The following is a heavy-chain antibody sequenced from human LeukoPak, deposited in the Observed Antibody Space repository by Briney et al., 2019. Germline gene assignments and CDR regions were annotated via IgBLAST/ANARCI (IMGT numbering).Heavy chain of an antibody. Sequence: PGGSLRLSCAASGFTVSSNYMSWVRQAPGKGLEWVSVIYSGGSTYYADSVKGRFTISRDNSKNTLYLQMNSLRAEDTAVYYCAMTYSSLILGYCSSTSCYFQDYWGQGTLVTVSS. D-gene: IGHD2-2*01. CDR2: IYSGGST. J-gene: IGHJ4*02. CDR1: GFTVSSNY. CDR3: AMTYSSLILGYCSSTSCYFQDY. V-gene: IGHV3-66*01.